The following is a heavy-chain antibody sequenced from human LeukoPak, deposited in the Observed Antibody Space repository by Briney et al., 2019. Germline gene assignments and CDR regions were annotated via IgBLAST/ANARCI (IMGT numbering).Heavy chain of an antibody. CDR3: ASGYSSAWMPYSYYYYYMDV. Sequence: SETLSLTCTVSGGSISSYYWSWIRRPPGKGLEWIGYIYYSGSTNYNPSLKSRVTISVDTSKNQFSLKLSSVTAADTAVYYCASGYSSAWMPYSYYYYYMDVWGKGTTVTVSS. V-gene: IGHV4-59*01. CDR1: GGSISSYY. J-gene: IGHJ6*03. D-gene: IGHD6-25*01. CDR2: IYYSGST.